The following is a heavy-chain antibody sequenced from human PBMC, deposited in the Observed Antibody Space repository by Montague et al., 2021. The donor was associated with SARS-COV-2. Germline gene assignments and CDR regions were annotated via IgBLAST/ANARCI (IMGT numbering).Heavy chain of an antibody. J-gene: IGHJ5*02. CDR2: IYSGGSST. V-gene: IGHV3-23*03. CDR1: GFTFSSYA. Sequence: SLRLSCAASGFTFSSYAMSWVRLAPGKGLEWVSVIYSGGSSTYYADSVKGRFTISRDNSKNTLYLQMNSLRAEDTAVYYCATTTGLGSWGQGTLVTVSS. CDR3: ATTTGLGS. D-gene: IGHD4-17*01.